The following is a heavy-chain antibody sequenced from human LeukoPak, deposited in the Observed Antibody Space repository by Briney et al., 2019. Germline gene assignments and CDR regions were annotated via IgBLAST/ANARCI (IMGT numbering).Heavy chain of an antibody. CDR2: VVPMFGIR. V-gene: IGHV1-69*04. D-gene: IGHD5-12*01. J-gene: IGHJ4*02. Sequence: SVKVSCKTSGGTFNNYAISWVRQAPGQDLERMGRVVPMFGIRNYPQTFRGRVNITADKATNTVYMELRSLRAEDTAIYYCATEPSRSYSFDHLDFWGLGTPVTVSS. CDR1: GGTFNNYA. CDR3: ATEPSRSYSFDHLDF.